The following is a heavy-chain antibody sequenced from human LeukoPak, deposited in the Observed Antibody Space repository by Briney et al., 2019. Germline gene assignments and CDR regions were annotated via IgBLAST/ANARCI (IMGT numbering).Heavy chain of an antibody. CDR1: GGSINSY. CDR3: ARDSGTTGEVKFVP. CDR2: ISGSGTI. Sequence: SETLSFTCTVSGGSINSYRSWIRQPAGKGLEWIGCISGSGTITYNPALQSRLSISIDTSKNQFSLKLMSVTAADTAVYYCARDSGTTGEVKFVPWGQGTLVTVSS. D-gene: IGHD3-10*01. V-gene: IGHV4-4*07. J-gene: IGHJ5*02.